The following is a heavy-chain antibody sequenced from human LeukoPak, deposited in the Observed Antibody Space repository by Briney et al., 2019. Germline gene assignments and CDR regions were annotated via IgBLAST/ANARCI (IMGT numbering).Heavy chain of an antibody. CDR2: IRSKAYGGTT. Sequence: GGSLRLSCTASGFTFGDYAMSWVRQAPGKGLEWVGFIRSKAYGGTTEYAASVKGRFTISRDDSKSFAYLQMNSLKTEDTAIYYCTRGENTVDYWGQGTLVTVSS. J-gene: IGHJ4*02. D-gene: IGHD1/OR15-1a*01. CDR1: GFTFGDYA. CDR3: TRGENTVDY. V-gene: IGHV3-49*04.